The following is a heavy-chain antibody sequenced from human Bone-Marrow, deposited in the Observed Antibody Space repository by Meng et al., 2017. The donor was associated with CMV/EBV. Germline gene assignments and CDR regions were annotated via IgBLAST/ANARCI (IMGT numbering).Heavy chain of an antibody. CDR2: INPNSGGT. J-gene: IGHJ6*02. CDR1: GYTFTGYY. D-gene: IGHD3/OR15-3a*01. Sequence: ASVKVSCKASGYTFTGYYMHWVRQAPGQGLEWMGWINPNSGGTNYAQKFQGRVTMTRDTSISTVYMELSSLTSEDTAVYYCARGMESWTGYYPSYGMDVWGQGITVTVSS. V-gene: IGHV1-2*02. CDR3: ARGMESWTGYYPSYGMDV.